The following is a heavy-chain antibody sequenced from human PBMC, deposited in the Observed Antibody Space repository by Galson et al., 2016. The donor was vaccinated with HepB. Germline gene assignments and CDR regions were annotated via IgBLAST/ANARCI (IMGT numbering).Heavy chain of an antibody. D-gene: IGHD3-10*01. J-gene: IGHJ6*02. CDR2: ISSSGSTI. Sequence: SLRLSCAASGFTFSDYYMSWIRQAPGKGLEWVSYISSSGSTIYYADSVKGQFTISRDNAKNSLYLQTNSLRDEDTAVYYCARDARASVYFYYYGMDVWGQGTTVTVSS. CDR1: GFTFSDYY. CDR3: ARDARASVYFYYYGMDV. V-gene: IGHV3-11*01.